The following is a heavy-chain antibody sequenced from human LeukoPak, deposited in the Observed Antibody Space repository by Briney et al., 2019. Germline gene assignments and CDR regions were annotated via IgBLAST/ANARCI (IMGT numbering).Heavy chain of an antibody. CDR1: GGSFSGYY. CDR2: INDSGST. V-gene: IGHV4-34*01. Sequence: SETLSLTCAVYGGSFSGYYWSWIRQPPGKGLEWIGEINDSGSTNYNPSLKSRVTLSIDTSKNPVSLKLSSVTAADTAEYYCARGVQLFQAAKYGMDVWGQGTTVTVSS. CDR3: ARGVQLFQAAKYGMDV. J-gene: IGHJ6*02. D-gene: IGHD5-18*01.